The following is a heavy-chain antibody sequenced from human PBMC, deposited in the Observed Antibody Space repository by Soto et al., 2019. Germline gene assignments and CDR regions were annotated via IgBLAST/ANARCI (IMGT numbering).Heavy chain of an antibody. CDR2: IYYSGST. Sequence: SETLSLTCTVSGGSVSSGSYYWSWIRQHPGKGLEWIGHIYYSGSTNYNLSLKSRVTISVDTSISTAYLQWSSLKASDTAMYYCARSGGGQKQQPPKYYYGMDVWGQGTTVTVSS. CDR1: GGSVSSGSYY. V-gene: IGHV4-61*03. J-gene: IGHJ6*02. D-gene: IGHD6-13*01. CDR3: ARSGGGQKQQPPKYYYGMDV.